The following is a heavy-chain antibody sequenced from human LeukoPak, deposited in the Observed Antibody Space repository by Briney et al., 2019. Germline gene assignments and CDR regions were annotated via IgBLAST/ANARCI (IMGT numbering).Heavy chain of an antibody. V-gene: IGHV3-23*01. CDR1: GFTFSGYA. Sequence: GGSLRLTCAASGFTFSGYAMSWVRHAPGKGLEWVSAISGSGGSTYYADSVKGRFTISRDNSKNTLYLQMNSLRAEDTAVYYCAKDWRWLQFDVSSPYYFDYWGQGTLVTVSS. D-gene: IGHD5-24*01. CDR2: ISGSGGST. CDR3: AKDWRWLQFDVSSPYYFDY. J-gene: IGHJ4*02.